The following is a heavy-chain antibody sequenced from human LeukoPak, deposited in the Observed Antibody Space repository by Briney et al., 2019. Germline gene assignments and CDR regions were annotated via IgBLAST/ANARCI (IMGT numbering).Heavy chain of an antibody. V-gene: IGHV4-34*01. Sequence: SEALSLTCAVYGGSFSGYYWSWIRQPPGKGLEWIGEINHSGSTNYNPSLKSRVTISVDTSKNQFSLKLSSVTAADTAVYCCARGGCSGGSCYEDAFDIWGQGTMVTVSS. J-gene: IGHJ3*02. CDR3: ARGGCSGGSCYEDAFDI. CDR1: GGSFSGYY. CDR2: INHSGST. D-gene: IGHD2-15*01.